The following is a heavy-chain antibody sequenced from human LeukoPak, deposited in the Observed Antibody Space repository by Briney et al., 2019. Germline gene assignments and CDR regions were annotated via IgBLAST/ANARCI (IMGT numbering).Heavy chain of an antibody. CDR2: IHTSGST. CDR1: GGSISSYY. V-gene: IGHV4-4*07. CDR3: ARGKVVAGTPGQNSWDY. Sequence: SETLSLTCTVSGGSISSYYRNWIRQPAGKGLEWIGRIHTSGSTNYNPSLKSRVTMSVDTSKNQFSLKLSSVTAADTAVYYCARGKVVAGTPGQNSWDYWGQGTLVTVSS. J-gene: IGHJ4*02. D-gene: IGHD6-19*01.